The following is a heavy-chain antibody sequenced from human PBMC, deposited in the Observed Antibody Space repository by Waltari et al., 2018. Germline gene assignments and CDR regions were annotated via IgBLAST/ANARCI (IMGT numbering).Heavy chain of an antibody. Sequence: QLQLQESGPGLVKPLGTLSLSCAVSGDSMSSTDCWSWVRLSPHKGLEWIGQVSGDGRTNYSPSFASRVTVSRDTSKNQVSLKLTSATAADTAVYYCARDRGRGLYLETWGPGTLVTVSP. D-gene: IGHD2-15*01. CDR2: VSGDGRT. CDR1: GDSMSSTDC. V-gene: IGHV4-4*02. CDR3: ARDRGRGLYLET. J-gene: IGHJ5*02.